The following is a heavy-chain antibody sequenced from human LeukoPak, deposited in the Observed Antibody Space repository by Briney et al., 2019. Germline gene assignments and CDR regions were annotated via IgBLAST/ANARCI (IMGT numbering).Heavy chain of an antibody. CDR2: INPNSGGT. Sequence: ASVKVSCKASGYTFTGYYMHWVRQAPGQGLEWMGWINPNSGGTNYAQKFQGRVTMTRDMSTSTVYMELSSLRSEDTAVYYCARDLEYGDYVPFDWGQGTLVTVSS. CDR3: ARDLEYGDYVPFD. CDR1: GYTFTGYY. V-gene: IGHV1-2*02. D-gene: IGHD4-17*01. J-gene: IGHJ4*02.